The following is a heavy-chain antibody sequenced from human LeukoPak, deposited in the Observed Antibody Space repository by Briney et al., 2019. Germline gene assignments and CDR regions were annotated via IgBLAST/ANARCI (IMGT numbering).Heavy chain of an antibody. D-gene: IGHD6-19*01. J-gene: IGHJ3*02. CDR1: GYTFTSYA. V-gene: IGHV7-4-1*02. Sequence: GASVKVPCKASGYTFTSYAMNWVRQAPGQGLEWMGWINTNTGNPTYAQGFTGRFVFSLDTSVSTAYLQISSLKAEDTAVYYCARGKWQWLADAFDIWGQGTMVTVSS. CDR3: ARGKWQWLADAFDI. CDR2: INTNTGNP.